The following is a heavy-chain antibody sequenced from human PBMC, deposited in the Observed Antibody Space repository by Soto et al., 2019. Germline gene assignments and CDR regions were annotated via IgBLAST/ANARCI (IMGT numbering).Heavy chain of an antibody. CDR3: ASLYYYDSSGGDGAFDI. CDR2: IYHSGST. J-gene: IGHJ3*02. CDR1: GGSISSSNW. Sequence: QVQLQESGPGLVKPSGTLSLTCAVSGGSISSSNWWSWVRQPPGKGLERIGEIYHSGSTNYNPSLKSRVTISVDKSKNQFSLKLSSVTAADTAVYYCASLYYYDSSGGDGAFDIWGQGTMVTVSS. V-gene: IGHV4-4*02. D-gene: IGHD3-22*01.